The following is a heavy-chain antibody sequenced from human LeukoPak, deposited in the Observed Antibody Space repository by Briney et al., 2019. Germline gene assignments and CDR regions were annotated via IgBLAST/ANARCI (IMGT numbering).Heavy chain of an antibody. Sequence: ASVKVSCKASGYTFTSYGISWVRQAPGQGLEWMGWISAYNGNTNYAQKLQGRVTMTTDTSTGTAYMELRSLRSDDTAVYYCARRAPSGYYYYYMDVWGKGTTVTVSS. V-gene: IGHV1-18*01. J-gene: IGHJ6*03. CDR1: GYTFTSYG. D-gene: IGHD3-10*01. CDR3: ARRAPSGYYYYYMDV. CDR2: ISAYNGNT.